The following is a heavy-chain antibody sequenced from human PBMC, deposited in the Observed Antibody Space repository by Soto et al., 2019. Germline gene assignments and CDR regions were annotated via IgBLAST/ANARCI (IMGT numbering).Heavy chain of an antibody. CDR3: ARSLRFLEWLLYFDAFDI. J-gene: IGHJ3*02. CDR2: ISSSSSYI. Sequence: PWWSLRLSCAASVFTFSSYSMNWFRQAPGKGLEWVSSISSSSSYIYYADSVKGRFTISRDNAKNSLYLQMNSLRAEDTAVYYCARSLRFLEWLLYFDAFDIWGQGTMVTVSS. V-gene: IGHV3-21*01. D-gene: IGHD3-3*01. CDR1: VFTFSSYS.